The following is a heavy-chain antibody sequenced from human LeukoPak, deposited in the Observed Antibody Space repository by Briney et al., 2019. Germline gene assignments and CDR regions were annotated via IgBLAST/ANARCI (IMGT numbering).Heavy chain of an antibody. D-gene: IGHD2-15*01. CDR1: GGTFSSYA. Sequence: SVTVSCKASGGTFSSYAISWVRQAPGQGLEWMGGIIPIFGTANYAQKFQGRVTITADKSTSTAYMELSSLRSEDTAVYYCASCSGGSCYLGDAFDIWGQGTMVTVSS. CDR3: ASCSGGSCYLGDAFDI. CDR2: IIPIFGTA. V-gene: IGHV1-69*06. J-gene: IGHJ3*02.